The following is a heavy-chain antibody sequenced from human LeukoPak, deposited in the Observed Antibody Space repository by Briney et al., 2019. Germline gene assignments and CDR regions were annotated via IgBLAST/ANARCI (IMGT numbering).Heavy chain of an antibody. CDR2: IKQDGSEK. CDR3: AISATARGGFDF. V-gene: IGHV3-7*01. CDR1: GFTFSSYW. J-gene: IGHJ4*02. Sequence: PGGSLRLSCAASGFTFSSYWMSWVRQAPRKGLEWVANIKQDGSEKYYVDSVKGRFTISRDNAKNSLFLQMNSLRAEDTAVYFCAISATARGGFDFWGQGTLVTVSS. D-gene: IGHD6-25*01.